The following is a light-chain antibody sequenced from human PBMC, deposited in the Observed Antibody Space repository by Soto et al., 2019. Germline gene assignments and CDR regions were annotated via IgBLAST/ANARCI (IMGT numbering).Light chain of an antibody. V-gene: IGKV1-5*01. CDR3: HQYKSAT. CDR1: QSIFNW. Sequence: DIQMTQSPSTLSAYVGDRVTITCRASQSIFNWLAWYQQKPGKAPNLLIYDASSLQSGVPARFSGSGSGTEFTLTISSLQPGDSATYYCHQYKSATFGQGTKLEI. CDR2: DAS. J-gene: IGKJ2*01.